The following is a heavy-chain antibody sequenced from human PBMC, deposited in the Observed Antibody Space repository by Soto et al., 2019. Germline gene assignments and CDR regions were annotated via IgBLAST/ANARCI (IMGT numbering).Heavy chain of an antibody. V-gene: IGHV3-9*01. J-gene: IGHJ5*02. CDR1: GFTFDAYV. Sequence: EVQLVESGGGLVQPGGSLRLSCAASGFTFDAYVMHWVRLAPGKGLEWVSGISWKSGTIGYADSVQGRFTISRDNAKNSLYLQMSSLRTEDTAFYYCAKDMSARSDSWLNWFDPWGQGTLVTVSS. CDR3: AKDMSARSDSWLNWFDP. CDR2: ISWKSGTI. D-gene: IGHD2-2*01.